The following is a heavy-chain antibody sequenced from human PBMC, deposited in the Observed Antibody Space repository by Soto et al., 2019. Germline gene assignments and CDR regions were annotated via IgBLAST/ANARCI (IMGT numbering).Heavy chain of an antibody. Sequence: SVKVSCKASGGTFSSYAISWVRQAPGQGLEWMGGIIPIFGTANYAQKFQGRVTITADESTSTAYMELSSLRSEDTAVYYCARVRSWAGYSSSRAPYYFDYWGQGTLVTVSS. J-gene: IGHJ4*02. V-gene: IGHV1-69*13. CDR3: ARVRSWAGYSSSRAPYYFDY. CDR2: IIPIFGTA. D-gene: IGHD6-13*01. CDR1: GGTFSSYA.